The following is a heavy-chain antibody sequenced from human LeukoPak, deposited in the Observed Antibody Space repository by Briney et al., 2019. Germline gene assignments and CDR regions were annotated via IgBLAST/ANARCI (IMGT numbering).Heavy chain of an antibody. CDR2: ISGSGTRT. V-gene: IGHV3-23*01. D-gene: IGHD3-22*01. CDR3: AKDLREGHYYDSSGCLDY. Sequence: GGSLRLSCVGSGFTLSSYAMSWVRQAPGKGLEWVSAISGSGTRTYYADSVKGRFTISRDNSKNTLYLQMNSLRAEDTAVYYCAKDLREGHYYDSSGCLDYWGQGTLVTVSS. CDR1: GFTLSSYA. J-gene: IGHJ4*02.